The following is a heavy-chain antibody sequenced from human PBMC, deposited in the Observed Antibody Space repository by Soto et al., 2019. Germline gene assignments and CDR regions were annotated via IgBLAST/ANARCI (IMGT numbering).Heavy chain of an antibody. CDR1: GFTVSSNY. CDR3: ARDRLTHNDAFDI. V-gene: IGHV3-66*01. CDR2: IYSGGST. D-gene: IGHD3-9*01. J-gene: IGHJ3*02. Sequence: EVQLVESGGGLVQPGGSLRLSCAASGFTVSSNYMSWVRQAPGKGLEWVSVIYSGGSTYYADSVKGRFTISRDNSKNTLYLQMNSLIAEDTAVYYCARDRLTHNDAFDIWGQGTMVTVSS.